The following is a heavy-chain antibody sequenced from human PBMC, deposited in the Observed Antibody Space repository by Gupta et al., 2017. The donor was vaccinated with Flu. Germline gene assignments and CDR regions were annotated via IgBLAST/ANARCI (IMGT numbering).Heavy chain of an antibody. J-gene: IGHJ4*02. Sequence: QITLSESGPMMVKPTETLTLTCTFSGFSLTTSGVGVGWIRQPPGGALEWLGVIYWDDEMHFRPSLKSRLTIIKDTSKSQVVLTRTNMDTVDTGTEVCARTHYRITSRQFDYWGQGALGTVSS. CDR2: IYWDDEM. D-gene: IGHD6-6*01. CDR3: ARTHYRITSRQFDY. V-gene: IGHV2-5*02. CDR1: GFSLTTSGVG.